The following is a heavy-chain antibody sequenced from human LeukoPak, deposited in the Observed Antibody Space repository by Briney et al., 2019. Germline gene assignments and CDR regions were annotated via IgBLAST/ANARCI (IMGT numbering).Heavy chain of an antibody. V-gene: IGHV4-39*01. J-gene: IGHJ2*01. CDR3: ARHRYDNTEYLIEYFDL. CDR1: GDSISITNDY. D-gene: IGHD6-6*01. Sequence: SETLSLTCTVSGDSISITNDYWAWIRQPPGTGLEWIGSIHKSGNTYYNSSLGSRVTVSVDTSKNHFSLKLVSVTVADTAVYYCARHRYDNTEYLIEYFDLWGRGTLVSVSS. CDR2: IHKSGNT.